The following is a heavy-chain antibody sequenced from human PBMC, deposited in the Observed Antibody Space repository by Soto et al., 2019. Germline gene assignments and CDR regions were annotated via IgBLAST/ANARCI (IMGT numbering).Heavy chain of an antibody. D-gene: IGHD3-22*01. Sequence: GASVKVSCKASGYTFTSYGISWVRQAPGQGLEWMGWISAYNGNTNYAQKLQGRVTMTTDTSTSTAYMELRSLRSEDTAVYYCARVMIVVVNSVESLTDSYYYYGMDVWGQGTTVTVSS. V-gene: IGHV1-18*01. J-gene: IGHJ6*02. CDR1: GYTFTSYG. CDR3: ARVMIVVVNSVESLTDSYYYYGMDV. CDR2: ISAYNGNT.